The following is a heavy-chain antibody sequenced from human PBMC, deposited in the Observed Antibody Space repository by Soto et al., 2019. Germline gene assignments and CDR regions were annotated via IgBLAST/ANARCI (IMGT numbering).Heavy chain of an antibody. V-gene: IGHV1-69*13. CDR3: ARDGGYCSSTSCYDSPFDP. CDR1: GGTFSSYA. D-gene: IGHD2-2*01. Sequence: ASVKVSCKASGGTFSSYAISWVRQAPGQGLEWMGGIIPIFGTANYAQKFQGRVTITADESTSTAYMELSSLRSEDTAVYYCARDGGYCSSTSCYDSPFDPWGQGTLVTVSS. J-gene: IGHJ5*02. CDR2: IIPIFGTA.